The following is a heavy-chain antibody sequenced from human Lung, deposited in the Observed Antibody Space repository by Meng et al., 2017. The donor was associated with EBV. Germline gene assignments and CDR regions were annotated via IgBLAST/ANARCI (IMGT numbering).Heavy chain of an antibody. J-gene: IGHJ2*01. Sequence: SVPALVKPSQTLSLTCVISGNIVSTSSAAWTSIRQSPSRGLEWLGRTYYRSKWYNDYAVFVKSRITINPDTSKNQFSLQLNSVTPEDTAVYYCARGATSVFDLWGRGTLVTVSS. CDR3: ARGATSVFDL. V-gene: IGHV6-1*01. CDR1: GNIVSTSSAA. CDR2: TYYRSKWYN.